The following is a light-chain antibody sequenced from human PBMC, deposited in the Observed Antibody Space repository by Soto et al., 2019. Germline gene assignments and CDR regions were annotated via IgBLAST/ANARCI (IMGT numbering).Light chain of an antibody. J-gene: IGKJ2*01. V-gene: IGKV3-15*01. CDR1: QGISRT. CDR3: QQRSNWPYT. CDR2: GAS. Sequence: EIVMTQSPATLSVSPGETATLSCRASQGISRTLAWYQLKSGQAPRLLFYGASTRAVGVPARFSGSGSGTEFTLTISSLQSEDFAIYYCQQRSNWPYTFGQGTKLEIK.